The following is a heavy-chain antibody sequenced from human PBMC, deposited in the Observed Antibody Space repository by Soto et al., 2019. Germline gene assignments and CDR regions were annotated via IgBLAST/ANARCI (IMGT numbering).Heavy chain of an antibody. J-gene: IGHJ6*02. CDR2: ITPIFGTA. Sequence: SVKVSCKASGGTFSSYAISWVRQAPGQGLEWMGGITPIFGTANYAQKFQGRVTITADESTSTAYMELSSLRSEDTAVYYCARGGVVPAAHVYYYGMDVWGQGTTVTVSS. D-gene: IGHD2-2*01. CDR3: ARGGVVPAAHVYYYGMDV. CDR1: GGTFSSYA. V-gene: IGHV1-69*13.